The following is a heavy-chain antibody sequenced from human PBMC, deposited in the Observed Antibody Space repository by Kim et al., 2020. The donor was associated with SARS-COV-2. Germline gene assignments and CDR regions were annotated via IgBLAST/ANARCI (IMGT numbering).Heavy chain of an antibody. D-gene: IGHD4-17*01. CDR1: GYSFTSYW. CDR3: ARHEYGGNTSWDNYYYYGMDV. CDR2: IDPSDSYT. V-gene: IGHV5-10-1*01. Sequence: GESLKISCKGSGYSFTSYWISWVRQMPGKGLEWMGRIDPSDSYTNYSPSFQGHVTISADKSISTAYLQWSSLKASDTAMYYCARHEYGGNTSWDNYYYYGMDVWGQGTTVTVSS. J-gene: IGHJ6*02.